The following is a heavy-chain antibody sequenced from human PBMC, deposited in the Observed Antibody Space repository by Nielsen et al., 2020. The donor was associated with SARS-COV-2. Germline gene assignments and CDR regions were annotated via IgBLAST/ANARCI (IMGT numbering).Heavy chain of an antibody. CDR3: ARGATRRYGSGSYYLNYYYMDV. Sequence: WIRQPPGKGLEWIGEINHSGNTNDNPSLKSRVTISVDTSKNQFSLKLTSVTAADTAVYYCARGATRRYGSGSYYLNYYYMDVWGKGTTVTVLL. D-gene: IGHD3-10*01. CDR2: INHSGNT. V-gene: IGHV4-34*01. J-gene: IGHJ6*03.